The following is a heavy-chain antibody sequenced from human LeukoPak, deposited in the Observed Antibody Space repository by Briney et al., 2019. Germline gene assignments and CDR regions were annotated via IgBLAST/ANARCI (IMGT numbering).Heavy chain of an antibody. CDR2: IRSKTYGGTT. Sequence: GRSLRLSCTASGFTFGDYAMSSFRQAPGKGLEWVGFIRSKTYGGTTGYAASVKDTFTISRDDSKSVVYLQMNSLKTEDTAFYYCTRGVGQQLIPPDYWGQGTLVTASS. J-gene: IGHJ4*02. V-gene: IGHV3-49*03. D-gene: IGHD6-13*01. CDR3: TRGVGQQLIPPDY. CDR1: GFTFGDYA.